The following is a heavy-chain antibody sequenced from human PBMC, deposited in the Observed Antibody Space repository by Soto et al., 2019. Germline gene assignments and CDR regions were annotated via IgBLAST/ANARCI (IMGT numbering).Heavy chain of an antibody. Sequence: QVQLVQSGAEVKKPGSSVKVSCKASGGTFSSYAISWVRQAPGQGLEWMGGIIPIFGTANYAQKFQGRVTFTADEFTSTAYMELSSLTSEDTAVYYCARSVTTVPRFNYWGQGTLVIVSS. CDR1: GGTFSSYA. CDR2: IIPIFGTA. V-gene: IGHV1-69*12. D-gene: IGHD4-17*01. CDR3: ARSVTTVPRFNY. J-gene: IGHJ4*02.